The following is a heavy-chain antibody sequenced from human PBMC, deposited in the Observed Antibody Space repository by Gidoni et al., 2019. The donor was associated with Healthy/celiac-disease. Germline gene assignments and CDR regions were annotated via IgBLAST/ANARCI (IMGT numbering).Heavy chain of an antibody. CDR1: GFTFSSYS. D-gene: IGHD3-10*01. Sequence: EVQLVESGGGLVKPGGSLRLSCAASGFTFSSYSMNWVRQAPGKGLEWVSSISSSSSYIYYADSVKGRFTISRDNAKNSLYLKMNSLRAEDTAVYYCAREIWFGELNFDYWGQGTLVTVSS. J-gene: IGHJ4*02. CDR3: AREIWFGELNFDY. CDR2: ISSSSSYI. V-gene: IGHV3-21*01.